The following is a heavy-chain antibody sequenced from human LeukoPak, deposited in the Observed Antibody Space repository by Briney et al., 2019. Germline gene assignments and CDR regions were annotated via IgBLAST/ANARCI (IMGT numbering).Heavy chain of an antibody. J-gene: IGHJ5*02. CDR1: GFTFSDYY. D-gene: IGHD4-23*01. V-gene: IGHV3-11*01. CDR2: ISGSGSTV. CDR3: ARDRGNSDPGDWFDP. Sequence: GGSLRLPCAASGFTFSDYYMSWIRQAPGKGLEWVSYISGSGSTVYYAASVRGRFTISRDNAKNSLFLQMNSLRAEDTAAYYCARDRGNSDPGDWFDPWGQGTLVTVSS.